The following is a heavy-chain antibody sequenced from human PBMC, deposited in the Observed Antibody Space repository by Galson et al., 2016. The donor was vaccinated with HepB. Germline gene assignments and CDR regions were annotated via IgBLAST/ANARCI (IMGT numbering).Heavy chain of an antibody. CDR3: ARRGGIGLAGMNWYFDL. CDR1: GYSFTNYW. CDR2: IYPADSDT. V-gene: IGHV5-51*01. Sequence: QSGAEVKKPGESLKISCKGSGYSFTNYWIGWVRQMPGKGLEWMGVIYPADSDTRNSPSFQGQVTISVDKSISTAYLQWSSLKASDTATYYCARRGGIGLAGMNWYFDLWGRGTLVTVSS. D-gene: IGHD6-19*01. J-gene: IGHJ2*01.